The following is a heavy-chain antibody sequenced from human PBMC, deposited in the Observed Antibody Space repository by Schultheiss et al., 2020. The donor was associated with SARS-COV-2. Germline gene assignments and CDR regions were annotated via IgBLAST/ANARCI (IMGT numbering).Heavy chain of an antibody. Sequence: ASVKVSCKASGYTFTSYDINWVRQATGQGLEWMGWMNPNSGNTGYAQKFQGRVTMTRDTSISTAYMELSRLRSDDTAVYYCARASQWEPYCFDYWGQGTLVTVSS. CDR3: ARASQWEPYCFDY. D-gene: IGHD1-26*01. J-gene: IGHJ4*02. CDR1: GYTFTSYD. V-gene: IGHV1-8*01. CDR2: MNPNSGNT.